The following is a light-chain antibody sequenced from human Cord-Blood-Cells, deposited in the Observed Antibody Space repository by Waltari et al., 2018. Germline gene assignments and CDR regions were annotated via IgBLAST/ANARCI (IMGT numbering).Light chain of an antibody. Sequence: LSPGERATLSCRASQSVSSYLAWYQQKPGQAPRLLIYDASNRATGIPARFSGSGSGTDFTLTISSLEPEDFAVYYCQQRSNWPTFGGGTKVEIK. CDR3: QQRSNWPT. V-gene: IGKV3-11*01. CDR1: QSVSSY. CDR2: DAS. J-gene: IGKJ4*01.